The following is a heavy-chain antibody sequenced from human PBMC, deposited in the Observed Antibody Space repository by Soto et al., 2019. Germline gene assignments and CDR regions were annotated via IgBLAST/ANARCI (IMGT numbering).Heavy chain of an antibody. CDR2: MYYSGKT. CDR1: GGSISRSSFF. V-gene: IGHV4-39*01. Sequence: SETLSLTCTVSGGSISRSSFFWGWIRQPPGKGLEWIGTMYYSGKTYYNPSLKSRVSISVDISKNQFSLNLSSVTAADTAVYYCAILGRSSWYLDWYFDLWGRGTPVTVS. J-gene: IGHJ2*01. CDR3: AILGRSSWYLDWYFDL. D-gene: IGHD6-13*01.